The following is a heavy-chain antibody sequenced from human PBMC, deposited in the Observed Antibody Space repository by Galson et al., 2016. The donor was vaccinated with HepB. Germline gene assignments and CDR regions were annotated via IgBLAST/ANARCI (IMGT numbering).Heavy chain of an antibody. CDR2: IWHDGTNE. D-gene: IGHD6-13*01. CDR3: ARVRSSSWFDS. V-gene: IGHV3-33*01. Sequence: SLRLSCAASGFSFSGHGMHWLRQAPGKGLEWVAAIWHDGTNEKYAASVKGRFSISRDNAKSMLYLQMDSLRVEDIAVYYCARVRSSSWFDSWGQGTLVTVS. J-gene: IGHJ5*01. CDR1: GFSFSGHG.